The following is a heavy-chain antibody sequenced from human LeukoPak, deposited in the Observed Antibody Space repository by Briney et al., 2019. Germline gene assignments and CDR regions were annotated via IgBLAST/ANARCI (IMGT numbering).Heavy chain of an antibody. D-gene: IGHD3-22*01. Sequence: VGSLRLSCAASGFTFDDYAMHWVRQAPGKGLEWVSLISGDGGSSYYADSVKGRFTISRDNSKNSLYLQMNSLRTEDTALYYCAKENGGDYYDSSGYYPGAFDIWGQGTMVTVSS. CDR3: AKENGGDYYDSSGYYPGAFDI. CDR2: ISGDGGSS. J-gene: IGHJ3*02. CDR1: GFTFDDYA. V-gene: IGHV3-43*02.